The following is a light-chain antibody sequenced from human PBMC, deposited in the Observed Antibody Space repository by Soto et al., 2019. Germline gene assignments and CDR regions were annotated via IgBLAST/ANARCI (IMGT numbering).Light chain of an antibody. CDR1: RSDVGGYDY. J-gene: IGLJ1*01. CDR2: EVS. Sequence: QSALTQPASVSGSPGQSITISCTGTRSDVGGYDYVSWYQQHPGKAPKVMIYEVSNRPSGVSHRFSGSKSGNTASLTISGLQAEDDADYYCGSYTSSSPLYVFGTGTKLTVL. CDR3: GSYTSSSPLYV. V-gene: IGLV2-14*01.